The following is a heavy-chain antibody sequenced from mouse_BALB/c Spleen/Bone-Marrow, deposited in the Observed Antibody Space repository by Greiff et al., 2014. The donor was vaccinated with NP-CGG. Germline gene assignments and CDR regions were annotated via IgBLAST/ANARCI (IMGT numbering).Heavy chain of an antibody. CDR2: IDPANGNT. D-gene: IGHD2-1*01. CDR3: ARNGNGGAGFAY. Sequence: EVKLQESGAELVKPGASVKLSCTASGFNIKDTYMHWVKQRPEQGLEWIGRIDPANGNTKYDPKFQGKATITADTSSNTAYLQLSSLTAEATADYYGARNGNGGAGFAYWGQGTLVTVSA. CDR1: GFNIKDTY. J-gene: IGHJ3*01. V-gene: IGHV14-3*02.